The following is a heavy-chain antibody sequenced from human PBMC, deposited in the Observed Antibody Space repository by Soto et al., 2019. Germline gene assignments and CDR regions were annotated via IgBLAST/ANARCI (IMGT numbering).Heavy chain of an antibody. J-gene: IGHJ6*02. Sequence: QITLKESGPTLVKPTQTLTLTCTFSGFSLNTGGLGVAWIRQPPGKALEWLALISWAGDTRYRPSLKSRVSITKDTSNNQVVLTMSNMDPVDTATYYSAHSRCCGDCLRSYSSHYYYGMDVWGQGTTVTVAS. CDR1: GFSLNTGGLG. D-gene: IGHD2-21*02. CDR3: AHSRCCGDCLRSYSSHYYYGMDV. V-gene: IGHV2-5*02. CDR2: ISWAGDT.